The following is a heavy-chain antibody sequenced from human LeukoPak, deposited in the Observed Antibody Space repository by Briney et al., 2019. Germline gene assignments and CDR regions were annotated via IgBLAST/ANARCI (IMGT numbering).Heavy chain of an antibody. J-gene: IGHJ4*02. CDR2: INPSGGST. CDR3: ARDSFSFSNRGSYYPDY. D-gene: IGHD1-26*01. CDR1: GYTFTSYY. V-gene: IGHV1-46*01. Sequence: ASVKVSCKASGYTFTSYYMHWVRQAPGQGLEWMGIINPSGGSTSYAQKFQGRVTMTRDTSTSTVCMELSSLRSEDTAVYYCARDSFSFSNRGSYYPDYWGQGTLVTVSS.